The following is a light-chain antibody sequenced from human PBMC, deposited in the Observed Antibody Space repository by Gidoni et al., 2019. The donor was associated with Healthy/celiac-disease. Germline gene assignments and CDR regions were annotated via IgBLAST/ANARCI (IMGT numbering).Light chain of an antibody. Sequence: DIQMTQSPYSLSASVGDRVTITCQASQDISNYLNWYQQKPGKAPKLLIYDASNLETGVPSRFSGSGSGTDFTFTISSLQPEDIATYYCQQYDNHPLVTFGQGTRLEIK. J-gene: IGKJ5*01. CDR1: QDISNY. CDR3: QQYDNHPLVT. V-gene: IGKV1-33*01. CDR2: DAS.